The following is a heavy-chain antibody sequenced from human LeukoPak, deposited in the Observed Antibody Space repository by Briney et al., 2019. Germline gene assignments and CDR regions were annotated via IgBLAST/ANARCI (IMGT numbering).Heavy chain of an antibody. CDR2: INPSGGST. CDR1: GYTFTSYY. Sequence: ASVKVSCKASGYTFTSYYMHWVRQAPGQGLEWMGIINPSGGSTSYAQKFQGRVTITADESTSTAYMEMSSLRSEDTAVYYCAREGVVGATDAFDIWGQGTMVTVSS. J-gene: IGHJ3*02. V-gene: IGHV1-46*01. CDR3: AREGVVGATDAFDI. D-gene: IGHD1-26*01.